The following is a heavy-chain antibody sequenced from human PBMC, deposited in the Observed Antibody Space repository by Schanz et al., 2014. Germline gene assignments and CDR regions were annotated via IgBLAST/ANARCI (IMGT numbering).Heavy chain of an antibody. D-gene: IGHD3-10*01. CDR1: GFTVNTNY. J-gene: IGHJ4*02. CDR2: LYIRST. CDR3: AKDPPRGVRTPIKPTLDY. Sequence: EVQLVESGGGLVQPGGSLRLSCAASGFTVNTNYMTWVRQAPGKGLECVSILYIRSTYYADSVKGRFTISRDNSRNTLSLQMSSLRPEDTAVYYCAKDPPRGVRTPIKPTLDYWGQGTRVTVS. V-gene: IGHV3-66*02.